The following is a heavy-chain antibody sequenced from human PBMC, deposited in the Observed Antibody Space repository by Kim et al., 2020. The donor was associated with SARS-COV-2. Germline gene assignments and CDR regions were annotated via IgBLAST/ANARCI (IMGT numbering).Heavy chain of an antibody. V-gene: IGHV4-59*01. Sequence: SETLSLTCTVSGGSINNYYWSWIRQPPGKGLEWIGYIYYSGSTNYNPSLKSRVTISVDSSKNQFSLKLSSVTAADTAVYYCAREGGYDSSGYYPGLFDYWGQGTLVTVSS. CDR2: IYYSGST. D-gene: IGHD3-22*01. J-gene: IGHJ4*02. CDR3: AREGGYDSSGYYPGLFDY. CDR1: GGSINNYY.